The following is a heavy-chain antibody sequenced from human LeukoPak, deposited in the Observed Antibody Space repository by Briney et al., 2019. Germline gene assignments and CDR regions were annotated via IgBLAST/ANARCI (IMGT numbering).Heavy chain of an antibody. CDR2: ISTSSSYI. J-gene: IGHJ4*02. V-gene: IGHV3-21*04. CDR1: GFTFSSYT. Sequence: GGSLRLSCAASGFTFSSYTMNWVRQAPGKGLEWVSSISTSSSYIYYADSVKGRFTISRHNAKNSLYLQMNSLRAEDTALYYCVRVYSGSFSPFDYWGQGTLVTVSS. D-gene: IGHD1-26*01. CDR3: VRVYSGSFSPFDY.